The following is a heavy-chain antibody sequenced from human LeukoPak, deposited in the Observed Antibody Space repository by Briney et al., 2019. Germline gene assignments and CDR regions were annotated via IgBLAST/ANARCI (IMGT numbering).Heavy chain of an antibody. Sequence: ASVKVSCKASGGTFSSYAISWVRQAPGQGLEWMGRIIPILGMANYAQKFQGRVTITADKSTSTAYMELSSLRSEDTAVYYCARAVSHCSGGSCYHYYYGMDVWGQGTTVTVSS. CDR2: IIPILGMA. V-gene: IGHV1-69*04. CDR1: GGTFSSYA. CDR3: ARAVSHCSGGSCYHYYYGMDV. D-gene: IGHD2-15*01. J-gene: IGHJ6*02.